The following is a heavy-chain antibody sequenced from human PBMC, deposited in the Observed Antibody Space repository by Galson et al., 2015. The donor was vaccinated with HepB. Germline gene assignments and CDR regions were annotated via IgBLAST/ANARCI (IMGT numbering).Heavy chain of an antibody. V-gene: IGHV3-53*01. CDR2: IYSGGST. CDR3: ARERDYDILTGYQRDAFDI. CDR1: GFTVSSNY. J-gene: IGHJ3*02. D-gene: IGHD3-9*01. Sequence: SLRLSCAASGFTVSSNYMSWVRQAPGKGLEWVSVIYSGGSTYYADSVKGRFTISRDNSKNTLYLQMNSLRAEDTAVYYCARERDYDILTGYQRDAFDIWGQGTMVTVSS.